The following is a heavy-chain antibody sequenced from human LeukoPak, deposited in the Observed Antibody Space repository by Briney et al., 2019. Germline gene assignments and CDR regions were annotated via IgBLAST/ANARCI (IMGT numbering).Heavy chain of an antibody. CDR3: ARDSKVYYSGEGYNYYNYMDV. Sequence: SETLSLTCTVSGGSISGSYWSWIRQPAGKGPEWIGRIYTSGSANYNPSLESRVTISVDTSKNQFSLRLTSVTAADTAVYYCARDSKVYYSGEGYNYYNYMDVWGKGTPVTVSS. CDR1: GGSISGSY. V-gene: IGHV4-4*07. J-gene: IGHJ6*03. D-gene: IGHD3-10*01. CDR2: IYTSGSA.